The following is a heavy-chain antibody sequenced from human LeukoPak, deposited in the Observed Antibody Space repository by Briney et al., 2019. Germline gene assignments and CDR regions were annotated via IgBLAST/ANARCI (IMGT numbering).Heavy chain of an antibody. V-gene: IGHV3-23*01. Sequence: GGSLRLSCAASGFTFSSYAMSWVRQAPGKGLEWVSAISGSGGSTYYADSVKGRFTISRDNSKNTLYLQMNSLRAEDTAVYCCAKDPSYYYGMDVWGQGTTVTVSS. CDR2: ISGSGGST. CDR3: AKDPSYYYGMDV. CDR1: GFTFSSYA. J-gene: IGHJ6*02.